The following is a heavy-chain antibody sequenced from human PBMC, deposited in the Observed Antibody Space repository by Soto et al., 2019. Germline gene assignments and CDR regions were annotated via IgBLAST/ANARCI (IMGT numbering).Heavy chain of an antibody. D-gene: IGHD3-16*01. J-gene: IGHJ2*01. CDR2: IKQDGSEK. CDR3: AKVAGGLGYFDL. CDR1: GFTFSSYW. V-gene: IGHV3-7*03. Sequence: LRLSCAASGFTFSSYWMSWVRQAPGKGLEWVANIKQDGSEKYYVDSVKGRFTISRDNAKNSLYLQLNGLTSDDTAVHYCAKVAGGLGYFDLWGRGTLVTVSS.